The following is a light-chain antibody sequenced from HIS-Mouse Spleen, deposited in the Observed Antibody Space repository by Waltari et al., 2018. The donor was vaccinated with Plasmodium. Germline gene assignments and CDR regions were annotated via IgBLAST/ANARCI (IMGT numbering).Light chain of an antibody. CDR3: QQYGSSPYT. Sequence: VLTRSPGTVSLSPGQRSPLSGRASQSVSSSYLAWYQQKPGQAPRLLIYGASSRATGIPDRFSGSGSGTDFTLTISRLEPEDFAVYYCQQYGSSPYTFGQGTKMEIK. CDR2: GAS. CDR1: QSVSSSY. J-gene: IGKJ2*01. V-gene: IGKV3-20*01.